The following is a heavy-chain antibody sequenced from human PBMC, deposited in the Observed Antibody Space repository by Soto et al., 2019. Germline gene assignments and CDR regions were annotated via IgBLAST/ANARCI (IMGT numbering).Heavy chain of an antibody. CDR2: ISYDGSNK. Sequence: GGSLRLSCAASGFTFSSYGMHWVRQAPGKGLEWVAVISYDGSNKYYADSVKGRFTISRDNSKNTLYLQMNSLRAEDTAVYYCAKSPISYYDSSGYSDYWGQGTLVTVSS. J-gene: IGHJ4*02. CDR3: AKSPISYYDSSGYSDY. V-gene: IGHV3-30*18. D-gene: IGHD3-22*01. CDR1: GFTFSSYG.